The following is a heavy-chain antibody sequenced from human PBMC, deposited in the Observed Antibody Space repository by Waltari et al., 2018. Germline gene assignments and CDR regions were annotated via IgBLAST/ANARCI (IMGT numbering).Heavy chain of an antibody. D-gene: IGHD2-15*01. CDR3: ARGVAPDY. Sequence: EVQLVESGGGLIQPGGSLRLSCAASGFTVSSNYMSWVRQAPGKGLEWVPVIYSGGSTYYADSVKGRFTISRDNAKNSLSLQVSSLRAEDTAVYYCARGVAPDYWGPGNLVTVSS. J-gene: IGHJ4*02. CDR2: IYSGGST. CDR1: GFTVSSNY. V-gene: IGHV3-53*01.